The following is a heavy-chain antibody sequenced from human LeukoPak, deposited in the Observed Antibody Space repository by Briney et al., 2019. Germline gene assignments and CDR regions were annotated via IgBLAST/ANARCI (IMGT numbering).Heavy chain of an antibody. J-gene: IGHJ5*02. D-gene: IGHD2-2*01. CDR2: IYPGDSDT. CDR1: GYSFTSYW. V-gene: IGHV5-51*01. Sequence: GESLKISCKGSGYSFTSYWIGWVRQMPGKGLEWMGIIYPGDSDTRYSPSFQGQVTISADKSISTAYLQWSSLKASDTAMYYCARHPRPSHCSSTSCHGPASSVWFDPWGQGTLVTVSS. CDR3: ARHPRPSHCSSTSCHGPASSVWFDP.